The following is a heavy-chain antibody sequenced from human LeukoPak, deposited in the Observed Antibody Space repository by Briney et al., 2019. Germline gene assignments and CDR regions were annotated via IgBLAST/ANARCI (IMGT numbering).Heavy chain of an antibody. CDR3: AREGAAAMVPFYYYYVMDF. J-gene: IGHJ6*02. D-gene: IGHD5-18*01. Sequence: GGSLRLSCAASGFTFSSYSMNWVRQAPGKGLEWVSSISSSSSHIYYADSVKGRFTISRDNAKNSLYLQMNSLRAEDTAVYYCAREGAAAMVPFYYYYVMDFWGQGTRVTVS. CDR2: ISSSSSHI. V-gene: IGHV3-21*01. CDR1: GFTFSSYS.